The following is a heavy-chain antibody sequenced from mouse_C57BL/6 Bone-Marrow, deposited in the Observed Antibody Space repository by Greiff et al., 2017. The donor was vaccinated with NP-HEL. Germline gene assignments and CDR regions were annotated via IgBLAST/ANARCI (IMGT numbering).Heavy chain of an antibody. CDR3: APPYDYDMAWFAY. J-gene: IGHJ3*01. D-gene: IGHD2-4*01. CDR2: IWWDDDK. CDR1: GFSLSTFGMG. Sequence: QVQLKESGPGILQPSQTLSLTCSFSGFSLSTFGMGVGWIRQPSGKGLEWLAHIWWDDDKYYNPALKSRLTISKDTSKNQVFLKIANVDTADTATYYCAPPYDYDMAWFAYWGQGTLVTVSA. V-gene: IGHV8-8*01.